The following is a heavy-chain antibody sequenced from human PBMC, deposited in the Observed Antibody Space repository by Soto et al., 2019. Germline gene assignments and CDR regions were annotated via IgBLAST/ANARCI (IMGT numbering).Heavy chain of an antibody. Sequence: SETLSLTCAVSGGSISSSNWWSWVRQPPGKGLEWIGEIYHSGSTNYNPSLKSRVTISVDKSKNQFSLKLSSVTAADTAVYYCALLGTIFGVAPRGYYGMDVWGQGTTVTVSS. CDR2: IYHSGST. CDR3: ALLGTIFGVAPRGYYGMDV. V-gene: IGHV4-4*02. D-gene: IGHD3-3*01. CDR1: GGSISSSNW. J-gene: IGHJ6*02.